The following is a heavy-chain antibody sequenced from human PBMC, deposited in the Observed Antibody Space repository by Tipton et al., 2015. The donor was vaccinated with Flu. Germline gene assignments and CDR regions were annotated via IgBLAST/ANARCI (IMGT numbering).Heavy chain of an antibody. J-gene: IGHJ4*02. CDR3: ARHRYYADDTGPGVYFNY. D-gene: IGHD3-3*01. CDR2: IKEDGSES. CDR1: GFTFDWYW. Sequence: SLRLSCAASGFTFDWYWMSWVRQAPGEGLEWVANIKEDGSESYYVDSVKGRFTISRDNAKNSLSLQMKSLRAEDTAVYYCARHRYYADDTGPGVYFNYWGQGTLVTVSA. V-gene: IGHV3-7*01.